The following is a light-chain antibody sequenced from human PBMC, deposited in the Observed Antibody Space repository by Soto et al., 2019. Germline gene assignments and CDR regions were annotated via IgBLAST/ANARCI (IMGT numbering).Light chain of an antibody. J-gene: IGKJ5*01. CDR2: GAS. CDR3: QQYGSSPT. Sequence: TVLTQSPGTLSLSPGERATLSCRASQSVSSSYLVWYQQKPGQAPRLLIFGASSRAPGIPDRFSVSGSGTDFTLTISRLEPEDFAVYYCQQYGSSPTFGQGTRLEIK. V-gene: IGKV3-20*01. CDR1: QSVSSSY.